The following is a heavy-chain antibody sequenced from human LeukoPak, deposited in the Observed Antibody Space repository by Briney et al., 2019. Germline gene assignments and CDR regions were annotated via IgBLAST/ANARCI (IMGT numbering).Heavy chain of an antibody. CDR2: ISSSSIYI. CDR1: GFTFSRNS. J-gene: IGHJ3*02. CDR3: ARGGLVVAGSDDASDM. D-gene: IGHD6-19*01. Sequence: KSGGSLRLSCAASGFTFSRNSMNWVRQAPGKGLEWVSSISSSSIYIYYADSVKGRFTISRDNAKNSLYLEMNSLRAEATAVYYCARGGLVVAGSDDASDMWGQGTMLTVSS. V-gene: IGHV3-21*01.